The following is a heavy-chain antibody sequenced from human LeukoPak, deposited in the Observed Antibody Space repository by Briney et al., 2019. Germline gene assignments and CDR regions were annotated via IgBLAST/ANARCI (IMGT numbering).Heavy chain of an antibody. CDR2: ISYDGSNK. Sequence: GGSLRLSCAASGFTFSSYAMHWVRQAPGKGLEWVAVISYDGSNKYYADSVKGRFTISGDNSKNTLYLQMNSLRAEDTAVYYCARERQWLVGAFDIWGQGTMVTVSS. J-gene: IGHJ3*02. CDR1: GFTFSSYA. D-gene: IGHD6-19*01. CDR3: ARERQWLVGAFDI. V-gene: IGHV3-30-3*01.